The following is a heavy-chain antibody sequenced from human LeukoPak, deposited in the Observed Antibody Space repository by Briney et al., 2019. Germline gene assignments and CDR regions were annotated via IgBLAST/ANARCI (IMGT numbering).Heavy chain of an antibody. V-gene: IGHV3-21*01. CDR2: ISTSSSYI. CDR1: GFTFSSYS. D-gene: IGHD3-22*01. J-gene: IGHJ4*02. CDR3: ARTGYDSSGYYSDY. Sequence: GGSLRLSCAASGFTFSSYSMNCVRQAPGKGLEWVSSISTSSSYIYYIDSVKGRFTISRDNAKNSLFLQMNSLRAEDTAMYYCARTGYDSSGYYSDYWGQGTLVTVSS.